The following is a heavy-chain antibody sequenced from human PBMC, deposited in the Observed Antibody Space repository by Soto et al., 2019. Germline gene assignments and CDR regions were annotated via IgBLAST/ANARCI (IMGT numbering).Heavy chain of an antibody. D-gene: IGHD6-13*01. J-gene: IGHJ4*02. V-gene: IGHV1-18*04. CDR3: ARATSGVYSSSWDDY. Sequence: QVQLVQXXAEVKKPGASVKVSCKASGYTXTSYGISWVRQAPXXXXXXMXWISAYNGNTNYAQKLQGRVTMTTDTSTSTAYMELRSLRSDDTAVYYCARATSGVYSSSWDDYWGQGTLVTVSS. CDR2: ISAYNGNT. CDR1: GYTXTSYG.